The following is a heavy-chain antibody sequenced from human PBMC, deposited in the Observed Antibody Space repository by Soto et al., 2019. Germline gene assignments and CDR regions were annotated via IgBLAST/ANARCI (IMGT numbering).Heavy chain of an antibody. CDR2: ISAYNGNT. Sequence: QVQLVQSGAEVKKPGASVKVSCKASGYTFTSYGISWVRQAPGQGLEWMGWISAYNGNTNYAQKLQGRVTMTTDTSTRTGYMAQRGLRSDDTAVSYGAREGDHVILTGYDIIHYSAGMDVWGQGTTVTVSS. D-gene: IGHD3-9*01. CDR3: AREGDHVILTGYDIIHYSAGMDV. CDR1: GYTFTSYG. J-gene: IGHJ6*02. V-gene: IGHV1-18*01.